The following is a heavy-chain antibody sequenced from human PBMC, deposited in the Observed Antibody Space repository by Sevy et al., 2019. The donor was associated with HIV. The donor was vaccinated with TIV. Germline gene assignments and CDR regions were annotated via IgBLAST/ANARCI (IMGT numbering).Heavy chain of an antibody. D-gene: IGHD3-3*01. CDR3: VRDDNDFWSGYYASENYYYGMDV. V-gene: IGHV3-33*01. Sequence: GGSLRLSCAASGFTFSSYAIHWVHQAPGKGLEWVAVIWYDGSNKYYADSVKGRFTISRDNSKNTLHLQMKSLRAEDTAVYYCVRDDNDFWSGYYASENYYYGMDVWGQGTSVTVSS. CDR1: GFTFSSYA. CDR2: IWYDGSNK. J-gene: IGHJ6*02.